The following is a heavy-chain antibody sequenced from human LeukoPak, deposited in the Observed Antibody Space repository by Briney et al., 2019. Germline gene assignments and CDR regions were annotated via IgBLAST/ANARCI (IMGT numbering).Heavy chain of an antibody. D-gene: IGHD5-18*01. J-gene: IGHJ4*02. CDR2: IYYSGRT. V-gene: IGHV4-61*01. Sequence: SETLSLTCTVSGGSVSSGSYYWSWIRQPPGKGLEWIGYIYYSGRTNYNPSLKSRVTISVDTSKNQFSLKLSSVTAADTAVYYCARDGRDTAMVPYYFDYWGQGTLVTVSS. CDR1: GGSVSSGSYY. CDR3: ARDGRDTAMVPYYFDY.